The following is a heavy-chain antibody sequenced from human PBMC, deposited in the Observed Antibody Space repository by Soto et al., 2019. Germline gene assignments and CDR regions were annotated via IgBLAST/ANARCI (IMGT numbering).Heavy chain of an antibody. Sequence: QVQLVQSGAEVKKPGSSVKVSCKASGGTFSSYAISWVRQAPGQGLEWMGGIIPISGRANYAQKFQARVTIAADESTSTDYMELSSLRSEDTAVYSCARSQGSSTSLEIYYYYYYGMDVWGQGTTVTVSS. D-gene: IGHD2-2*01. CDR3: ARSQGSSTSLEIYYYYYYGMDV. V-gene: IGHV1-69*01. CDR2: IIPISGRA. J-gene: IGHJ6*02. CDR1: GGTFSSYA.